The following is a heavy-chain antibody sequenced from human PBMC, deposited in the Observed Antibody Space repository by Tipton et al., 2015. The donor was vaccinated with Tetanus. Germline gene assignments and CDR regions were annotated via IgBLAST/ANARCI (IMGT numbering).Heavy chain of an antibody. CDR1: GASLRSGDYN. V-gene: IGHV4-61*08. CDR2: VSYSGRN. D-gene: IGHD6-13*01. Sequence: TLSLTCSVSGASLRSGDYNWSWIRQPPGKGLEWLAYVSYSGRNNSNYSLKSRITISQDTSKNQFSLRLTSVTVADTAVYYCARDPGIASAGLWFDPWGQGTLVTVSS. CDR3: ARDPGIASAGLWFDP. J-gene: IGHJ5*02.